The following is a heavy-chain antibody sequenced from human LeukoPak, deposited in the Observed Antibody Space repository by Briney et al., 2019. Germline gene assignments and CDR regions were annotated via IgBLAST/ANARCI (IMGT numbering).Heavy chain of an antibody. V-gene: IGHV5-10-1*01. CDR3: ARGFGEFRFDY. D-gene: IGHD3-10*01. J-gene: IGHJ4*02. CDR1: GYSFTSYW. CDR2: IDPSDSYT. Sequence: GESLKISCKGAGYSFTSYWISLVRQMPGKGLEWMGRIDPSDSYTNYSPSFQGHVTISADKSISTAYLQWSSLKASDTAMYYCARGFGEFRFDYWGQGTLVTVSS.